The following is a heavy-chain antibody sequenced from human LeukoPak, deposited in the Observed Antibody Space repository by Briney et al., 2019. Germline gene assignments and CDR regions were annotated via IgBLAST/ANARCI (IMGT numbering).Heavy chain of an antibody. CDR1: GYSISSGYY. Sequence: PSGTLSLTCAVSGYSISSGYYWGWIRQPPGKGLEWIGSIYHSGSTYYNPSLKSRVTISVDTSKNQFSLKLSSVTAADTAVYYCARLGGSYINAFDTWGQGTMVTVSS. D-gene: IGHD1-26*01. J-gene: IGHJ3*02. CDR2: IYHSGST. CDR3: ARLGGSYINAFDT. V-gene: IGHV4-38-2*01.